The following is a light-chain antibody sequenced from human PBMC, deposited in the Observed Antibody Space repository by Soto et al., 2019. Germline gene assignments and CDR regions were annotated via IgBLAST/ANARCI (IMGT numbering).Light chain of an antibody. J-gene: IGLJ2*01. CDR1: SNDIGIYNY. Sequence: QLVLTQPASVSGSPGQSISISCTGTSNDIGIYNYVSWYQQYPGKAPKLMIYEVNNRLSGVSNRFSGSKSGNTASLTISGLQAEDEAYYYCSSYTSTSTVFGGGTKVTVL. CDR3: SSYTSTSTV. V-gene: IGLV2-14*01. CDR2: EVN.